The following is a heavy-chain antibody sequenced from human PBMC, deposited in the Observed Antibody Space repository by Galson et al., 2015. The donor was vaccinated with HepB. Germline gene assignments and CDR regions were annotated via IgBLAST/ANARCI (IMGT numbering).Heavy chain of an antibody. Sequence: SVKVSCKASGGTFSSYAISWVRQAPGQGLEWMGGIIPIFGTANYAQKFQGRVTITADESTSTAYMELSSLRSEDTAVYYCAREKGITGRADAFDIWGQGTMVTVSS. V-gene: IGHV1-69*13. J-gene: IGHJ3*02. CDR2: IIPIFGTA. D-gene: IGHD1-20*01. CDR1: GGTFSSYA. CDR3: AREKGITGRADAFDI.